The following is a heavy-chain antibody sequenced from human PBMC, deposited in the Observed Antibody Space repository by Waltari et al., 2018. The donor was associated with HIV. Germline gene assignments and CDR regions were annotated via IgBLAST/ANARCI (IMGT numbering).Heavy chain of an antibody. CDR1: GGSFRGYY. D-gene: IGHD2-15*01. V-gene: IGHV4-34*01. CDR2: INHSGST. J-gene: IGHJ5*02. Sequence: QVQLQQWGAGLLKPSATLSLPCAVYGGSFRGYYWSWIRQTPGKGLEWIGEINHSGSTNYNPSLKSRVTISVDTSKNQFSLKLSSVTAADTAVYYCARDQTYCSGGSCAKGWFDPWGQGTLVTVSS. CDR3: ARDQTYCSGGSCAKGWFDP.